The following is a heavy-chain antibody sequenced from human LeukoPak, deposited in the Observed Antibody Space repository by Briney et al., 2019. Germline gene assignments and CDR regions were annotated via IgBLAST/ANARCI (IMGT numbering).Heavy chain of an antibody. CDR2: IYYSGST. Sequence: PSQTLSLTCTVSGGSINSGGYYWSWIRQHPGKGLEWIGYIYYSGSTYYNPSLKSRVTISVDTSKNQFSLKLSSVTAADTAVYYCARAYYYDSTASDAFDIWGQGTMVTVSS. CDR3: ARAYYYDSTASDAFDI. V-gene: IGHV4-31*03. J-gene: IGHJ3*02. CDR1: GGSINSGGYY. D-gene: IGHD3-22*01.